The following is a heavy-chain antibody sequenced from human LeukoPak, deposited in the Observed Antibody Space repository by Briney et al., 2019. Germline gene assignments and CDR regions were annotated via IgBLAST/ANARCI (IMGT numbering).Heavy chain of an antibody. D-gene: IGHD1-26*01. CDR1: GFSFGSYA. V-gene: IGHV3-23*01. Sequence: PGGSLRLSCATSGFSFGSYAMSWVRQAPGKGLEWVSSISGSGMLTYYADSVKGRFTISRDNSKNTLYLQVNSLRAEDTAVYYCAKGGKWDVTPFDYWGQGTLVTVSS. J-gene: IGHJ4*02. CDR3: AKGGKWDVTPFDY. CDR2: ISGSGMLT.